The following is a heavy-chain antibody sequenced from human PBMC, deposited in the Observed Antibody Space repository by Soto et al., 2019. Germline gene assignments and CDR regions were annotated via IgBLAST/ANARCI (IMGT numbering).Heavy chain of an antibody. CDR3: ARKGPEDWPLNY. D-gene: IGHD3-9*01. CDR1: GFSLSTSGVG. V-gene: IGHV2-5*02. J-gene: IGHJ4*02. Sequence: QITLKESGPTLVKPTQTLTLTCTFSGFSLSTSGVGVGWIRQPPGEALEWLAVIYWDDATEYSPSLKNRLTITKAISKNQVVLTMTNMGPMDTGTYYFARKGPEDWPLNYWGQGTVVTVSS. CDR2: IYWDDAT.